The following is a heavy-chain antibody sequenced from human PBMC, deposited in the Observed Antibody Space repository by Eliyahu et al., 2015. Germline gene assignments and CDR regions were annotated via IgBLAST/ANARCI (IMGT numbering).Heavy chain of an antibody. Sequence: EVQLVESGGGLVXPGGXLXLSXAASGFTFSSYSMNXVRQAPGKGLEWVSSISSSSSYIYYADSVKGRFTISRDNAKNSLYLQMNSLRAEDTAVYYCAREGGSGWYDYWGQGTLVTVSS. J-gene: IGHJ4*02. V-gene: IGHV3-21*01. CDR2: ISSSSSYI. CDR3: AREGGSGWYDY. CDR1: GFTFSSYS. D-gene: IGHD6-19*01.